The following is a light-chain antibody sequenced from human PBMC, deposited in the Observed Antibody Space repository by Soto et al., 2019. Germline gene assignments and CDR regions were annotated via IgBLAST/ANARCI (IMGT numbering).Light chain of an antibody. CDR1: SSDIGAYNY. Sequence: QSVLTQPASVSGSPGQSITISCTGTSSDIGAYNYVSWYRQHPGEAPKLIIYEVTHRPSGISSRSSGSKSGNTASLTISGLQAEDEADYYCSSYASDITHVFGGGTKLTVL. J-gene: IGLJ3*02. CDR3: SSYASDITHV. V-gene: IGLV2-14*01. CDR2: EVT.